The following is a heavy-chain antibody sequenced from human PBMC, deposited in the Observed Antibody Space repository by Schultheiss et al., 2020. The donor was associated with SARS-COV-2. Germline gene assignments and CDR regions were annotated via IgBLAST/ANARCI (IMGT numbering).Heavy chain of an antibody. CDR2: IWYDGSNK. Sequence: GESLKISCAASGFTFSSYGMHWVRQAPGKGLEWVAVIWYDGSNKYYADSVKGRFIISRDNAKNSLYLQINSLRAEDTAVYYCAYVIPPDYWGQGTLVTVSS. CDR3: AYVIPPDY. D-gene: IGHD3-16*02. J-gene: IGHJ4*02. V-gene: IGHV3-33*03. CDR1: GFTFSSYG.